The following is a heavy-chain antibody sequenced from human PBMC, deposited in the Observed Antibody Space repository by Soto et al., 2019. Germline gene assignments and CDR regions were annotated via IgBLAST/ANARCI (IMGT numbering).Heavy chain of an antibody. CDR1: GGSISSSSYY. CDR2: IYYSGST. Sequence: SETLSLTCTVSGGSISSSSYYWGWIRQPPGKGLEWIGSIYYSGSTYYNPSLKSRVTISVDTSKNQFSLKLSSVTAADTAVYYCARHVQLYGSGSYYYMDVWGKGTTVTVSS. J-gene: IGHJ6*03. V-gene: IGHV4-39*01. D-gene: IGHD3-10*01. CDR3: ARHVQLYGSGSYYYMDV.